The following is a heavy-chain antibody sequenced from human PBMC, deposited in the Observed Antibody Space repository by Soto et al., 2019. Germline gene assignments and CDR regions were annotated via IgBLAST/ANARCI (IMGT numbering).Heavy chain of an antibody. CDR2: IYYSGRT. CDR1: GGSVSSTYYY. Sequence: SETLSLTCFVSGGSVSSTYYYWSWIRQPPGKGLEWIGYIYYSGRTDYKSSLKSRVTISLDPSKNQVSLKFNSVTAADTAVYYCARGRYSGRLYYFDYWGLGTLVTVSS. V-gene: IGHV4-61*01. CDR3: ARGRYSGRLYYFDY. J-gene: IGHJ4*02. D-gene: IGHD3-10*01.